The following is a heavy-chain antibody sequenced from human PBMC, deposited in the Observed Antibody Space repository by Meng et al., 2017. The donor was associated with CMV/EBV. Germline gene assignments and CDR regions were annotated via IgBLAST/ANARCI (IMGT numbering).Heavy chain of an antibody. J-gene: IGHJ6*02. CDR2: IYYSGST. CDR1: GGSISSSCYY. V-gene: IGHV4-39*01. D-gene: IGHD3-3*01. CDR3: ASQYYDFWSGYLPPGLYGMDV. Sequence: SETLSLTCTVSGGSISSSCYYWGWIRQPPGKGLEWIGSIYYSGSTYYNPSLKSRVTISVDTSKNQFSLKLSSVTAADTAVYYCASQYYDFWSGYLPPGLYGMDVWGQGTTVTVSS.